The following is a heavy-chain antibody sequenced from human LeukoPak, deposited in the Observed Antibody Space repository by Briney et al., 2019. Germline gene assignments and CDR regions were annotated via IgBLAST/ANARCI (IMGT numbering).Heavy chain of an antibody. D-gene: IGHD5-18*01. V-gene: IGHV3-48*04. CDR1: GFTFSTYN. CDR2: ISSGSSII. J-gene: IGHJ4*02. CDR3: ARSYGYSYGD. Sequence: GGSLRLSCAASGFTFSTYNMNWLRQAPGKGLEWVSYISSGSSIIYYADSVKGRFTISRDNAKNSLYLQMNSLRAEDTAVYYCARSYGYSYGDWGQGILVTVSS.